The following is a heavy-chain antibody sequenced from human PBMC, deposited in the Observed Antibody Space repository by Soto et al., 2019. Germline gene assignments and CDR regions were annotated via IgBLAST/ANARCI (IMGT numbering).Heavy chain of an antibody. D-gene: IGHD1-26*01. CDR3: VRDGGSFGTSYFDY. CDR2: IGSNGGNT. Sequence: GGSLRLSCSASGFTFSGYAMHWVRQAPGKGLEYVSAIGSNGGNTHYADSVKGRFTISRDNSKNTLYLQMSSLRAEDTAVYYCVRDGGSFGTSYFDYWGQGTLVTVSS. J-gene: IGHJ4*02. CDR1: GFTFSGYA. V-gene: IGHV3-64D*06.